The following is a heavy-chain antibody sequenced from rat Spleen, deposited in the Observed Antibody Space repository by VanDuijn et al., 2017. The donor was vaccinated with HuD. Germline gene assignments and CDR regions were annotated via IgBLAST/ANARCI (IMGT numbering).Heavy chain of an antibody. D-gene: IGHD2-5*01. Sequence: EVQLVGSVGGLVHPGSALTLHCAAAGLTFRNYDSGWVRQDPTNVLEGDGFITSGGGNTYYRDSVKRRFTIPRDNAKSTLYLQMDSLRSEDTSTYYCTTPRDTAGIPPWSQGVMVTVSS. CDR2: ITSGGGNT. V-gene: IGHV5S23*01. CDR3: TTPRDTAGIPP. J-gene: IGHJ2*01. CDR1: GLTFRNYD.